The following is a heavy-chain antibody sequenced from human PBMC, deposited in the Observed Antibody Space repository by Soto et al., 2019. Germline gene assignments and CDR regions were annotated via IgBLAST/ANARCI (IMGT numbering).Heavy chain of an antibody. V-gene: IGHV1-18*01. CDR2: ISTYNGNT. J-gene: IGHJ5*02. D-gene: IGHD3-16*01. CDR1: GYTFTGYG. CDR3: ARAKVLITPNWFDP. Sequence: QVQLVQSGGEVKKPGASVKVSCKASGYTFTGYGITWVRQAPGQGLEYLGWISTYNGNTDFAQKVQNRVTLTTDTSTSTAYMELRSLRPDDTAVYYCARAKVLITPNWFDPWGQGTLVTVSS.